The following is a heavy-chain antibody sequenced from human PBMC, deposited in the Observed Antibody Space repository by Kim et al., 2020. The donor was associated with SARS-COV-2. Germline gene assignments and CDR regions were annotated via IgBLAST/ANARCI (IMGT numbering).Heavy chain of an antibody. J-gene: IGHJ4*02. CDR1: GGSISSSSYY. CDR2: IYYSGST. D-gene: IGHD2-2*01. CDR3: AREGKDIVIVPFDY. Sequence: SETLSLTCTVSGGSISSSSYYWGWIRQPPGKGLEWIGSIYYSGSTYYNPSLKSRVTISVDTSKNQFSLKLSSVTAADTAVYYCAREGKDIVIVPFDYWGQGTLVTVSS. V-gene: IGHV4-39*02.